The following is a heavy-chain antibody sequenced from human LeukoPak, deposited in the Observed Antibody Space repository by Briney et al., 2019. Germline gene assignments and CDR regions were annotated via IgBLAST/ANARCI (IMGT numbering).Heavy chain of an antibody. Sequence: GGSLRLSCAASGFTFDDYGMSWVRQAPGKGLEWVSGINWNGGSTGYADSVKGRFTISRDSAKNSLYLQMNSLRAEDTALYHCARGRYSGGYYAFDIWGQGTMVTVSS. CDR1: GFTFDDYG. J-gene: IGHJ3*02. CDR2: INWNGGST. V-gene: IGHV3-20*01. CDR3: ARGRYSGGYYAFDI. D-gene: IGHD1-26*01.